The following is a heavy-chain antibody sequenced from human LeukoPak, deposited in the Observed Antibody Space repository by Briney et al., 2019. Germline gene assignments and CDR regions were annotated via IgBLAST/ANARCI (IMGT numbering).Heavy chain of an antibody. D-gene: IGHD2-15*01. V-gene: IGHV4-31*03. CDR2: IYYSGSA. CDR1: GGSISSGGYY. J-gene: IGHJ3*02. Sequence: PSQTLSLTCTVSGGSISSGGYYWSWIRQHPGKGLEWIGYIYYSGSAYYNPSLKSRVTISVDTSENQFSLKLSSVTAADTAVYYCARDCSGGSCYGAFDIWGQGTMVTVSS. CDR3: ARDCSGGSCYGAFDI.